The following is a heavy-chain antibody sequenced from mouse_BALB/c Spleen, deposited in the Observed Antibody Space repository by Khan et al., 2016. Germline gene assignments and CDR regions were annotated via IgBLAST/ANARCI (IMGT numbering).Heavy chain of an antibody. V-gene: IGHV1-80*01. CDR3: SRREYYGSSYFDY. Sequence: QVQLQQSGAELVRPGSSVKISCKASGYAFSSYWMNWVKQRPGQGLEWIGQIYPGDGDTNYNGKFKGKATLTADKSASTAYMQLSSLTSEDSAVYFGSRREYYGSSYFDYWGQGTTLTVSS. CDR1: GYAFSSYW. CDR2: IYPGDGDT. D-gene: IGHD1-1*01. J-gene: IGHJ2*01.